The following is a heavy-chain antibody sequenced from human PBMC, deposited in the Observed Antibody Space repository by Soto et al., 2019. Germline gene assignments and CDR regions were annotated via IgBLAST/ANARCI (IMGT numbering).Heavy chain of an antibody. D-gene: IGHD2-15*01. CDR1: GCTFSSYS. J-gene: IGHJ4*02. V-gene: IGHV3-30-3*01. CDR2: ISYNGSNK. Sequence: PGGTLRLSCAASGCTFSSYSMHWIRQAPGKGLEWVAEISYNGSNKYYPDFENRRFTISRDTPKITLYLQMNSLRVEETAVYYCAREEYGLVVAATNCGIDYWGQGTLVTVSS. CDR3: AREEYGLVVAATNCGIDY.